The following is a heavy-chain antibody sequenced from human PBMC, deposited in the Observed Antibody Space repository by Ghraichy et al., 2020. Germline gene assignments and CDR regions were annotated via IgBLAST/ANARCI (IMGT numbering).Heavy chain of an antibody. CDR3: AKGIAAGTSTISYYYNGMDV. V-gene: IGHV3-23*01. D-gene: IGHD6-13*01. J-gene: IGHJ6*02. CDR2: ISGSGDST. CDR1: GFTFSSYV. Sequence: LNISCAASGFTFSSYVLSWVRQAPGKGLEWVSAISGSGDSTYYPDSVKGRFTISRDNSKNTLYLQMNSLRVEDTAVYYCAKGIAAGTSTISYYYNGMDVWGQGSTVTVSS.